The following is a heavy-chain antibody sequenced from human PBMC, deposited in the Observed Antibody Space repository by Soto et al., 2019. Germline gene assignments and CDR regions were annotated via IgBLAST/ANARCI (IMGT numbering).Heavy chain of an antibody. CDR1: EFSFSSYA. CDR2: ISFNGNSL. Sequence: GGSLRLSCTASEFSFSSYAMHWIRQSPGKGLEWVAVISFNGNSLHYADSVKDRFTISRDNSKSTLYLQMNNMRTEDTAVYYCARTFDTITYYFDYWGQGTLVTVSS. V-gene: IGHV3-30-3*01. CDR3: ARTFDTITYYFDY. J-gene: IGHJ4*02. D-gene: IGHD3-9*01.